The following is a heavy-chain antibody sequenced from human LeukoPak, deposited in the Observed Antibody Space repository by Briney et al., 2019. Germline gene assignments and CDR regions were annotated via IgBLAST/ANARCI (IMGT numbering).Heavy chain of an antibody. J-gene: IGHJ4*02. D-gene: IGHD6-13*01. CDR2: ISSSGDTI. Sequence: GGSLRLSCAASGFTFSSYEMKWVRQAPGKGLEWVSSISSSGDTIYYADSVKGRFTISRDNAKNSLYLQMNSLEAEDTAVYYCARRGTSSSWAHFDYWGQGSLVTVSS. V-gene: IGHV3-48*03. CDR3: ARRGTSSSWAHFDY. CDR1: GFTFSSYE.